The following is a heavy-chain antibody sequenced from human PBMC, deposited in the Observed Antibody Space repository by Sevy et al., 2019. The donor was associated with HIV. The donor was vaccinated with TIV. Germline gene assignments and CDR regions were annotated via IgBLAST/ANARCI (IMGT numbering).Heavy chain of an antibody. CDR2: IWYDGTIK. J-gene: IGHJ4*02. CDR1: GFTFSSYV. D-gene: IGHD2-21*02. CDR3: ARGGGYCGGDCYSIDY. V-gene: IGHV3-33*08. Sequence: GGSLRLSCAASGFTFSSYVMHWVRQAPGKGQEWVALIWYDGTIKYYADSVKGRFTISRDNSKDTLFLQMNSLTPEDTAVYYCARGGGYCGGDCYSIDYWGQGALVTVSS.